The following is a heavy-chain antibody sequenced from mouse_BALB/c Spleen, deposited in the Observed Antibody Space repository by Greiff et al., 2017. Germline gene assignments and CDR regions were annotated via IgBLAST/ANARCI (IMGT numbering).Heavy chain of an antibody. J-gene: IGHJ4*01. Sequence: EVMLVESGGGLVQPGGSRKLSCAASGFTFSSFGMHWVRQAPEKGLEWVAYISSGSSTIYYADTVKGRFTISRDNPKNTLFLQMTSLRSEDTAMYYCAREGGLGPHYYAMDYWGQGTSVTVSS. CDR3: AREGGLGPHYYAMDY. CDR2: ISSGSSTI. CDR1: GFTFSSFG. V-gene: IGHV5-17*02.